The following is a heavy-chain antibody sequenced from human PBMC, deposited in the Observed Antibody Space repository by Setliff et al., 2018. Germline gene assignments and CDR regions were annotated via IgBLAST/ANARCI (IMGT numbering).Heavy chain of an antibody. CDR3: ARNGDVGTGFLGYYYYYYMDV. D-gene: IGHD5-18*01. V-gene: IGHV1-18*01. CDR1: GYTFTTYG. J-gene: IGHJ6*03. CDR2: ISAYNGNT. Sequence: ASVKVSCKASGYTFTTYGISWVRQAPGQGLEWMGWISAYNGNTNYAQKLQGRVTMTTDTSTSTAYMELRSLRSDDTAVYYCARNGDVGTGFLGYYYYYYMDVWGKGTTVTVSS.